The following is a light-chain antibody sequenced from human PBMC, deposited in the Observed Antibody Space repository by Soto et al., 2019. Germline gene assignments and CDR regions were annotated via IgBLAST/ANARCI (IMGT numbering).Light chain of an antibody. CDR2: ASS. V-gene: IGLV2-14*01. J-gene: IGLJ1*01. CDR3: RSYTSGTTLYV. CDR1: SSDVGGYNY. Sequence: QSVLTQPASVSGSPGQSITISCTGTSSDVGGYNYVSWYQHHAGKAPRLMIYASSNRPSGVSHRFSGSRSGNTASLTISGLQAEDEADYYCRSYTSGTTLYVFGTGTKVTVL.